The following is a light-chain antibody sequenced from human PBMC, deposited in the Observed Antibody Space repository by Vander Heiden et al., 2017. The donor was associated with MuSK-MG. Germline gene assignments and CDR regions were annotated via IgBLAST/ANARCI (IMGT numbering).Light chain of an antibody. J-gene: IGLJ2*01. Sequence: SYVLTLPPPVSVSPGQTARITCSGDVLAKKYARWFQQKPGQAPVLVIYKGSERPSGIPERFSGSSSGTTVTLTISGAEVEDEADYYCYSAADNSVVFGGGTKLTVL. V-gene: IGLV3-27*01. CDR1: VLAKKY. CDR3: YSAADNSVV. CDR2: KGS.